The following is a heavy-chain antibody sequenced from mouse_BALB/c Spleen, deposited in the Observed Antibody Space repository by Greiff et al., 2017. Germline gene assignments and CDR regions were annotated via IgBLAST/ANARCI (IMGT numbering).Heavy chain of an antibody. CDR3: ARASGNYYAMDY. J-gene: IGHJ4*01. D-gene: IGHD1-3*01. V-gene: IGHV1S126*01. CDR2: IDPSDSET. CDR1: GYSFTSYW. Sequence: VQLQQSGPQLVRPGASVKISCKASGYSFTSYWMHWVKQRPGQGLEWIGMIDPSDSETRLNQKFKDKATLTVDKSSSTAYMQLSSPTSEDSAVYYCARASGNYYAMDYWGQGTSVTVSS.